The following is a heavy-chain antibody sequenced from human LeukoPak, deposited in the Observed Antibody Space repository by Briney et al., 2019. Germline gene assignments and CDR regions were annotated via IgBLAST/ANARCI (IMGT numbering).Heavy chain of an antibody. J-gene: IGHJ4*02. CDR3: ARHYGP. D-gene: IGHD3-16*01. Sequence: SETLSLTCAVYGGSFSGYYWSWIRQPPGKGLEWIGSIYYSGSTYYNPSLKSRVAISVDTSKNQFSLKLNSVTATDTAVYYCARHYGPWGQGTLVTVSS. CDR1: GGSFSGYY. V-gene: IGHV4-34*01. CDR2: IYYSGST.